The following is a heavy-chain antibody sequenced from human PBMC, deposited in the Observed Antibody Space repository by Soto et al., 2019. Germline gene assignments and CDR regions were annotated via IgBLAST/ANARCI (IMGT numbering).Heavy chain of an antibody. J-gene: IGHJ4*02. CDR2: ISTKSGVT. V-gene: IGHV1-18*01. D-gene: IGHD3-10*01. Sequence: QVQLVQSGAEVKKPGASVKVSCTASGYTFTDYAISWVRQAPGQGLEWLGWISTKSGVTNIAPSFQARVTMTTDTSTRTAYVELRSLRSDDTAVYCCARDRRDYGSFDYWGQGSLVTVSS. CDR3: ARDRRDYGSFDY. CDR1: GYTFTDYA.